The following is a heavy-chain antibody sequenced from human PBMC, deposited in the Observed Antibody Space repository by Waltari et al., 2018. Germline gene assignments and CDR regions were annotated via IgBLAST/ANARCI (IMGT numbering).Heavy chain of an antibody. D-gene: IGHD6-6*01. J-gene: IGHJ4*02. V-gene: IGHV3-7*01. CDR1: GFTFSRYW. CDR2: IKQDGSEK. CDR3: ASLIAAQNFDY. Sequence: EVQLVESGGGLVQPGGSLRLSCAASGFTFSRYWMSWVRQAPGKGLEWVANIKQDGSEKYYVDSVKGRFTISRDNAKNSLYLQMNSLRAEDTAVYYCASLIAAQNFDYWGQGTLVTVSS.